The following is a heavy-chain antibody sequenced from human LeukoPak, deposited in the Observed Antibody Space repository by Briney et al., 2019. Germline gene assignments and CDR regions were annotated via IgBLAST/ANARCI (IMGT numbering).Heavy chain of an antibody. D-gene: IGHD3-22*01. J-gene: IGHJ5*02. CDR3: AKDYYYDSSGYYSGSANWFDP. Sequence: GGSLRLSCAASGLTFSSYGMHWVRQAPGKGLEWVAVISYDGSNKYYADSVKGRFTISRDNSKNTLYLQMNSLRAEDTAVYYCAKDYYYDSSGYYSGSANWFDPWGQGTLVTVSS. V-gene: IGHV3-30*18. CDR2: ISYDGSNK. CDR1: GLTFSSYG.